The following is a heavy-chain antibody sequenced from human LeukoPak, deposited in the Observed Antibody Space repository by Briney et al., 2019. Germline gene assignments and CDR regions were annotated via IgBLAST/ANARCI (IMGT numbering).Heavy chain of an antibody. CDR3: ARVDQRANCSSTSCLPYYYGMDV. CDR1: GFTFSSYA. V-gene: IGHV3-64*01. CDR2: ISSNGGST. D-gene: IGHD2-2*01. J-gene: IGHJ6*02. Sequence: PGRSLRLSCAASGFTFSSYAMHWVRQAPGKGLEYVSAISSNGGSTYYANSVKGRFTISRDNSKNTLYLQMGSLRAEDMAVYYCARVDQRANCSSTSCLPYYYGMDVWGQGTTVTVSS.